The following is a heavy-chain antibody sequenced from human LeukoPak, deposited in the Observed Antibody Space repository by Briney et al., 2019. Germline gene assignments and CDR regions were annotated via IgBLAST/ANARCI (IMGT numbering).Heavy chain of an antibody. V-gene: IGHV3-11*01. Sequence: GGSLRLSCAASGFTFSDYYMSWIRQAPGKGLEWVSYISSSGSTIYYADSVKGRFTISKDNAKNSLYLQMNSLRAEDTAVYYCARVLGIAPTKDAFDIWDQGTMVTVSS. J-gene: IGHJ3*02. CDR1: GFTFSDYY. CDR3: ARVLGIAPTKDAFDI. CDR2: ISSSGSTI. D-gene: IGHD6-13*01.